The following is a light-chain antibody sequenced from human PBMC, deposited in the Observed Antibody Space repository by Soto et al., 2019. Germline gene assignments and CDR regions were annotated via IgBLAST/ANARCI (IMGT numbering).Light chain of an antibody. Sequence: QSALTQPASVSGSPGQSITISCTGTSSDVGGYNYVSWYQQHPAKVPRLMIYHVSNRPSGVSDRFSGSKSGNTASLTISGLQAEDEADYSCYSYTSSSTYVFGTRTKVTV. J-gene: IGLJ1*01. CDR2: HVS. CDR1: SSDVGGYNY. V-gene: IGLV2-14*01. CDR3: YSYTSSSTYV.